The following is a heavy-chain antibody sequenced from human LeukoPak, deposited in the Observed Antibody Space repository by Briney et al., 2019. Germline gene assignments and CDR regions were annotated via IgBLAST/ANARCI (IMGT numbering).Heavy chain of an antibody. D-gene: IGHD2-2*03. Sequence: SETLSLTCTVSGGSISSYYWSWIRQPPGKGLEWIGYIYYSGSTNYNPSLKSRVTISVDTSKNQFSLKLSSVTAADTAVYYCARGGPLDYYYYYMDVWGKGTTVTVSS. CDR1: GGSISSYY. J-gene: IGHJ6*03. CDR3: ARGGPLDYYYYYMDV. V-gene: IGHV4-59*01. CDR2: IYYSGST.